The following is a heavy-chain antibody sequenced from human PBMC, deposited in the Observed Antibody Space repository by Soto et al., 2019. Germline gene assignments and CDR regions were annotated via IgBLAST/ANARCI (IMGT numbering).Heavy chain of an antibody. Sequence: EGSLRLTCAASGVSVSSKYKSWGRQAPGKGLEWISVIYSGGSTYYADSVKGRFTISRDDSQNTVFLQLNGLKTEDTAVYYCTTDTLPFSTTMTTTGGAYWGQGTLVPVSS. CDR1: GVSVSSKY. CDR3: TTDTLPFSTTMTTTGGAY. V-gene: IGHV3-53*01. D-gene: IGHD1-1*01. J-gene: IGHJ4*02. CDR2: IYSGGST.